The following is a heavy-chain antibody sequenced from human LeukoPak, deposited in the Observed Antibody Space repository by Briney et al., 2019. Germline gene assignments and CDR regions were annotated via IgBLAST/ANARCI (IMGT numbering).Heavy chain of an antibody. CDR2: ISSSGSTI. V-gene: IGHV3-48*03. CDR1: GFTFSRYE. CDR3: ARDNWGFDI. J-gene: IGHJ3*02. Sequence: GGSLRLSCAASGFTFSRYEMNSVRQAPGKGLEWVSYISSSGSTIYYADSVKGRFTISRDNAKNSLYLQMNSLRAEDTAVYYCARDNWGFDIWGQGTMVTVSS. D-gene: IGHD7-27*01.